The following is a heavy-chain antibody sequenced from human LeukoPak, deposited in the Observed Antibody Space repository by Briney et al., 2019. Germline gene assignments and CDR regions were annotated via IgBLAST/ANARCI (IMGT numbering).Heavy chain of an antibody. CDR2: ISSSSSYI. CDR3: ASDIVATMDV. V-gene: IGHV3-21*01. J-gene: IGHJ6*04. D-gene: IGHD5-12*01. Sequence: GGSLRLSCAASGFTFSSYSMNWVRQAPGKGLEWVSSISSSSSYIYYADSAKGRFTISRDNAKNSLYLQMNSLRAEDTAVYYCASDIVATMDVWGKGTTVTVSS. CDR1: GFTFSSYS.